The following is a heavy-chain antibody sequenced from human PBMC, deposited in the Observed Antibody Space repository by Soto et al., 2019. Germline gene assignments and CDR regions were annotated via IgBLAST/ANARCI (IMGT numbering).Heavy chain of an antibody. CDR1: GGTFSSYA. D-gene: IGHD6-13*01. Sequence: QVQLVQSGAEVKKPGSSVKVSCKASGGTFSSYAISWVRQAPGQGLEWMGGIIPIFGTANYAQKFQGRVTITADESTSTAYMELSSLRSEDTAVYYCARDEPDAGTPPSDYYYYGMDVWGQGTTVTVSS. CDR3: ARDEPDAGTPPSDYYYYGMDV. CDR2: IIPIFGTA. J-gene: IGHJ6*02. V-gene: IGHV1-69*01.